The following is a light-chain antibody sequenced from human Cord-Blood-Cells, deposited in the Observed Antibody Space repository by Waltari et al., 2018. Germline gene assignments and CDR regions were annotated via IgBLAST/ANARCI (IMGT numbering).Light chain of an antibody. J-gene: IGKJ2*01. CDR2: AAS. CDR3: QQSYSTPQT. CDR1: QSSSSY. Sequence: DLQMNQSPSSLSASVGDRVTITCRASQSSSSYLNWYQQKQGKSPKLLIYAASSLQSGVPSRFSCSGSGTDFTLTISSLQPEDFATYYCQQSYSTPQTFGQGTKLEIK. V-gene: IGKV1-39*01.